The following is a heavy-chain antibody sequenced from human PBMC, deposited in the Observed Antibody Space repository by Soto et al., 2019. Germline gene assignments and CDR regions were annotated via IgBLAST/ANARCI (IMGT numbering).Heavy chain of an antibody. D-gene: IGHD3-9*01. J-gene: IGHJ4*02. V-gene: IGHV4-39*01. CDR1: GGSVSSSSYY. CDR2: VYYSGST. CDR3: GRLEGLATISYYFDY. Sequence: PSETLSLTCTVSGGSVSSSSYYWGWVRQPPGKGLEWIGSVYYSGSTYYNPSLESRVTISVDKSKNQFSLKLKSSSAADTAVYYCGRLEGLATISYYFDYWGQGALVTVSS.